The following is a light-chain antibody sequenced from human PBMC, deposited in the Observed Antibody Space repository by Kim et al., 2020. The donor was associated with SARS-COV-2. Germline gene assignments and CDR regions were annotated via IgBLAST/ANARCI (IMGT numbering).Light chain of an antibody. J-gene: IGLJ1*01. V-gene: IGLV2-23*02. CDR1: TSV. CDR3: CSFTGDATFR. CDR2: EVF. Sequence: QSALTQPASVSGSPGQSITISCTGPTSVSWYQQHPGKPPKLIIYEVFKRPSGLSNRFSGSMSGNTASLTISGLQAEDEADYYCCSFTGDATFRFGSGTKVTVL.